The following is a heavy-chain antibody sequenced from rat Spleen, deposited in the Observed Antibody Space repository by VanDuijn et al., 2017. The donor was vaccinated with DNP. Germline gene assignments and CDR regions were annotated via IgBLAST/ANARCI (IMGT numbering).Heavy chain of an antibody. Sequence: EVQLQESGPGLVKPSQSLSLTCSVTGYSVTRNYWGWIRKFPGNKMEWIGHISYSGSTSYNPSLKSRISITRDTSKNQFFLQVNSVTTEDTATYYCARGATGDYWGQGVMVTVSS. CDR1: GYSVTRNY. J-gene: IGHJ2*01. CDR2: ISYSGST. CDR3: ARGATGDY. D-gene: IGHD1-11*01. V-gene: IGHV3-1*01.